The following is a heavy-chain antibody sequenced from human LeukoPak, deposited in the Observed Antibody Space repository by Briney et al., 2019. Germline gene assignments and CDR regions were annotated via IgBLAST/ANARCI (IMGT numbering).Heavy chain of an antibody. CDR3: ATEEVYTAMVNLGMDV. CDR2: INHSGST. CDR1: GGSFSGYY. Sequence: SETLSLTCTVYGGSFSGYYWSWIRQPPGKGLEWIGEINHSGSTNYNPSLKSRVTISVDTSKNQFSLKLNSVTAADTAVYYCATEEVYTAMVNLGMDVWGQGTMVTVSS. V-gene: IGHV4-34*01. D-gene: IGHD5-18*01. J-gene: IGHJ6*02.